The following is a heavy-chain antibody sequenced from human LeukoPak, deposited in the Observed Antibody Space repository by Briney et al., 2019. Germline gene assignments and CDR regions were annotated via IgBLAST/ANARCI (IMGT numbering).Heavy chain of an antibody. CDR3: AKDFGLGGAAAGFDY. J-gene: IGHJ4*02. CDR2: ISGSGGST. Sequence: AGGSLRLSCAASGFTFSSYAMSWVRQAPGKGLEWVSAISGSGGSTYYADSVKGRFTISRDNSKNTLYLQMNSLRAEDTAVYYCAKDFGLGGAAAGFDYWGQGTLVTVSS. V-gene: IGHV3-23*01. D-gene: IGHD6-13*01. CDR1: GFTFSSYA.